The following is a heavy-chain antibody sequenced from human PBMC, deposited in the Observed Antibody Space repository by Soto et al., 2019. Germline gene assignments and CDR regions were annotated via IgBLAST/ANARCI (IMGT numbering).Heavy chain of an antibody. Sequence: GASVKVSCKASGDTFDTFAISWVRQAPGQGLEWMGGIIPIFRTPDYGQKFQGRVTITADESTSTAYMELSSLRSEDTAVYYCARGIKYGDYSRWFDPWGPGTLVTVSS. D-gene: IGHD4-17*01. J-gene: IGHJ5*02. CDR3: ARGIKYGDYSRWFDP. CDR2: IIPIFRTP. V-gene: IGHV1-69*13. CDR1: GDTFDTFA.